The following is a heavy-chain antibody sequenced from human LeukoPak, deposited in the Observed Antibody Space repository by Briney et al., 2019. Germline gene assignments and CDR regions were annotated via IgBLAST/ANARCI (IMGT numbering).Heavy chain of an antibody. Sequence: ASVKVSCKASGYTFTGYYMHWVRQAPGQGLEWMGWINPNSGGTNYAQKFQGRVTMTRDTSISTAYMELSSLRSEDMAVYYCARVGGDGDPHGGFDYWGQGTLVTVSS. CDR3: ARVGGDGDPHGGFDY. CDR2: INPNSGGT. V-gene: IGHV1-2*02. J-gene: IGHJ4*02. D-gene: IGHD4-17*01. CDR1: GYTFTGYY.